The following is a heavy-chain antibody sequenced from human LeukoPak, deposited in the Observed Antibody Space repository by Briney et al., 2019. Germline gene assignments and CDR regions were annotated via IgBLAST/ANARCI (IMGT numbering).Heavy chain of an antibody. CDR1: GFTFSSYW. D-gene: IGHD5-24*01. Sequence: PGGSLRLSCAASGFTFSSYWMSWVRQAPGKGLEWVANIKQDGSEKYYVDSVKGRFTISRDNAKNSLYLQMNSLRAEDTAVYYCAREPSGLHGNFKDAFDIWGQGTMVAVSS. CDR2: IKQDGSEK. J-gene: IGHJ3*02. V-gene: IGHV3-7*01. CDR3: AREPSGLHGNFKDAFDI.